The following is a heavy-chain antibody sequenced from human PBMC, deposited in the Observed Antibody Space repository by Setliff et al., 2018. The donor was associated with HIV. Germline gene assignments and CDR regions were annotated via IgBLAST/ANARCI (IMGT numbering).Heavy chain of an antibody. J-gene: IGHJ4*02. CDR2: TTNKADSYTT. CDR1: GFTLSDHY. V-gene: IGHV3-72*01. D-gene: IGHD1-26*01. Sequence: GGSLSLSCAASGFTLSDHYMDWVRQAPGKGLEWVARTTNKADSYTTDYAASVKGRSTISRDDSKNSLYLQMNSLEIEDTAVYYCARAGYFKGFDYWGQGTRVTVS. CDR3: ARAGYFKGFDY.